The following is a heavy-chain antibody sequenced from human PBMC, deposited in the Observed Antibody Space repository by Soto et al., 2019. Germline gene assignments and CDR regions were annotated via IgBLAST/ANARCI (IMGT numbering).Heavy chain of an antibody. J-gene: IGHJ5*02. Sequence: GASVKVSCKASGYTFTNYGISWVRQAPGQGLEWMGWINVYNGNTKYAQKVQGRVTMTTDTSTSTAYMELRSLRSDDTAVYYCARGVGSGSYYNQYNWFDPPGQPTLVTVSS. V-gene: IGHV1-18*01. CDR2: INVYNGNT. CDR3: ARGVGSGSYYNQYNWFDP. D-gene: IGHD3-10*01. CDR1: GYTFTNYG.